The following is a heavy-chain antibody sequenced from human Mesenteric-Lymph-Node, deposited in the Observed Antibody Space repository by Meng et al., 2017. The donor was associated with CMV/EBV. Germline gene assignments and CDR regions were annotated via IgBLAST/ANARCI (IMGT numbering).Heavy chain of an antibody. CDR2: ISAYNGNT. J-gene: IGHJ6*02. D-gene: IGHD2-2*01. V-gene: IGHV1-18*01. CDR1: GYTFTSYG. CDR3: ARAVDCSSTSCEGAMWLFPYYYYGMDV. Sequence: ASVKVSCKASGYTFTSYGISWVRQAPGQGLEWMGWISAYNGNTNYAQKLQGRVTMTTDTSTSTAYMELRSLRSDDTAVYYCARAVDCSSTSCEGAMWLFPYYYYGMDVWGQGTTVTVSS.